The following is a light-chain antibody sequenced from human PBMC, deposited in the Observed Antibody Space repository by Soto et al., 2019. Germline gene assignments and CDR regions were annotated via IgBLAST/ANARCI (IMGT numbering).Light chain of an antibody. CDR2: GAS. V-gene: IGKV3-20*01. Sequence: EIVLTQSPGTLSLSPGERATLSCRASQRLTSSYLAWFQQKPGQAPRLLIYGASSRATGIPDRFSGSGSGTDFTLTITRLESEDFAVYYCQQSVGSRTFGQGTKVEIK. CDR1: QRLTSSY. J-gene: IGKJ1*01. CDR3: QQSVGSRT.